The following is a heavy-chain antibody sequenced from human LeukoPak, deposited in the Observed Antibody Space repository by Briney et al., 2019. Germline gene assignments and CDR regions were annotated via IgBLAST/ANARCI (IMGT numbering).Heavy chain of an antibody. CDR2: IGTSDSYT. D-gene: IGHD3-9*01. V-gene: IGHV5-10-1*01. CDR1: GYSFTSYW. J-gene: IGHJ4*02. Sequence: GESLRISCKGSGYSFTSYWISWVRQMPGKGLEWMGRIGTSDSYTHYSPSFQGHVTISADKSISTAYLQWSSLRASDTALYYCARHEAGYFDWLSSPYYFDYSGQGTLVTVSS. CDR3: ARHEAGYFDWLSSPYYFDY.